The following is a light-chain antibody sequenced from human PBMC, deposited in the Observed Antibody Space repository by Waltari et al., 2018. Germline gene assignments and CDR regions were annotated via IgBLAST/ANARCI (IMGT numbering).Light chain of an antibody. V-gene: IGKV3-20*01. J-gene: IGKJ1*01. CDR2: AAS. CDR3: QKYVNLPAT. Sequence: EIVLTQSPGTLSLSPGERATLSCRASQSVGRYLAWYQQKPGQAPRLLIYAASTRATGIPDRFSGSGSGTYFSLTISRLEPEDFAVYYCQKYVNLPATFGQGTKVEIK. CDR1: QSVGRY.